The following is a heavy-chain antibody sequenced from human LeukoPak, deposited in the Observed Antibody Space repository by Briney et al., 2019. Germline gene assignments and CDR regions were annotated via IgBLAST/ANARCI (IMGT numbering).Heavy chain of an antibody. J-gene: IGHJ5*02. V-gene: IGHV4-59*11. D-gene: IGHD1-26*01. Sequence: PSETLSLTCTVTGASISSHYWCWIRQTPGTGLEWIGDINDRGSTTYNPSLKSRVSISVDTSRSQFSLNLRSVTAADTAVYYCAKIEVGRFDPWGQGTLVTVSS. CDR3: AKIEVGRFDP. CDR2: INDRGST. CDR1: GASISSHY.